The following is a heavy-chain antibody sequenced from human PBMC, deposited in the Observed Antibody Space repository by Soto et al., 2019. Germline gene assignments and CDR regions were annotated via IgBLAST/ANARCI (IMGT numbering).Heavy chain of an antibody. CDR2: IYYSGST. V-gene: IGHV4-39*01. CDR3: ARRSYSSSWYHFNYYSDY. Sequence: SETLSLTCTVSGGSISSSSYYWGWIRQPPGKGLEWIGSIYYSGSTYYNTSLKSRDTISVDTSKNQFSLKLSSVTAADTAVYYCARRSYSSSWYHFNYYSDYWGQGTLVTVSS. D-gene: IGHD6-13*01. J-gene: IGHJ4*02. CDR1: GGSISSSSYY.